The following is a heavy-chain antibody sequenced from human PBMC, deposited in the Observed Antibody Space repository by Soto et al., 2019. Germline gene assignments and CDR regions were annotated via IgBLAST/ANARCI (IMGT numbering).Heavy chain of an antibody. J-gene: IGHJ4*02. D-gene: IGHD3-22*01. CDR1: GYSFSTYW. CDR2: IYPGDSDL. V-gene: IGHV5-51*01. CDR3: VLPDTSGYYEH. Sequence: PGESLKISCKGSGYSFSTYWIGLVRQVPGKGLEWMGIIYPGDSDLRYSPSFQGQVTISADKSISTAYLQWSSLKASDTAMYYCVLPDTSGYYEHWGQGTPVTVSS.